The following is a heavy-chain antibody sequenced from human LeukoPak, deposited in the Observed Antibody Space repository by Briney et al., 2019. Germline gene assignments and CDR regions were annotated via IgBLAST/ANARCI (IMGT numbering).Heavy chain of an antibody. J-gene: IGHJ6*04. D-gene: IGHD2-2*01. CDR3: ARQGLSSTLFMDV. CDR2: IYTSGST. Sequence: SETLSLTCTVSGGSISSYYWSWIRQPPGKGLEWIGYIYTSGSTNYNPSLKSRVTISVDTSKNQFSLKLSSVTAADTAVYYCARQGLSSTLFMDVWGKGTTVTVSS. CDR1: GGSISSYY. V-gene: IGHV4-4*09.